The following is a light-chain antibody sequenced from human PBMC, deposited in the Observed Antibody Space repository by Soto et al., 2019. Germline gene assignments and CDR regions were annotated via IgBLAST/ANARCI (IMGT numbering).Light chain of an antibody. Sequence: DIQMTQSPSSVSASVGDRVTITCRATQNLFSWLAWYQQKPGKVPKVLIYAASSLQSGVPSRFSGSGSGTDFTLTISSLQPEDSATYYCQKGNSFPYTFGQGTKLEIK. V-gene: IGKV1-12*01. J-gene: IGKJ2*01. CDR2: AAS. CDR3: QKGNSFPYT. CDR1: QNLFSW.